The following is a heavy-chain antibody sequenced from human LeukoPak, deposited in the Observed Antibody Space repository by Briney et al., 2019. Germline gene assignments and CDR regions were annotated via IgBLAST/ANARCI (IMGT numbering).Heavy chain of an antibody. Sequence: GGSLRLSCAASGFTFSNYEMNWVRQAPGKGLEWVANIKQDGSEKYYVDSVKGRFTISRDNAKNSLFLQMNSLRVEDTAVYYCAGGQGWLLDYWGQGTLVTVSS. D-gene: IGHD2-15*01. CDR1: GFTFSNYE. CDR2: IKQDGSEK. V-gene: IGHV3-7*05. CDR3: AGGQGWLLDY. J-gene: IGHJ4*02.